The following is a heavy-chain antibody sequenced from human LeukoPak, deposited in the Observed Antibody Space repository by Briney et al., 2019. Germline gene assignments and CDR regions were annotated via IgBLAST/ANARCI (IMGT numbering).Heavy chain of an antibody. CDR3: ARAADYTSSGWSFDY. D-gene: IGHD6-19*01. Sequence: SETLSLTCTVSGYSISSGYYWSWIRQPPGKGLEWIGSIYHSGSTYYNPSLKSRVTISVDTSKNQFSLKLSSVTAADTAVYYCARAADYTSSGWSFDYWGQGTPVTVSS. V-gene: IGHV4-38-2*02. CDR1: GYSISSGYY. CDR2: IYHSGST. J-gene: IGHJ4*02.